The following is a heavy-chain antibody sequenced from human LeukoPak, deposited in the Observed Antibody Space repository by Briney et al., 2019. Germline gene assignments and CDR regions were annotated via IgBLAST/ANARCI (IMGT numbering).Heavy chain of an antibody. J-gene: IGHJ4*02. V-gene: IGHV3-30*02. Sequence: PGGSLRLSCAASGFTFSSYGMHWVRQAPGKGLEWVAFIRYDGSNKYYADSVKGRFTISRDDSKNTLYVQMNSLRAEDTAVYYCAKSYFSGGSCYSLGRGAFYYWGQGTLVTVSS. D-gene: IGHD2-15*01. CDR3: AKSYFSGGSCYSLGRGAFYY. CDR1: GFTFSSYG. CDR2: IRYDGSNK.